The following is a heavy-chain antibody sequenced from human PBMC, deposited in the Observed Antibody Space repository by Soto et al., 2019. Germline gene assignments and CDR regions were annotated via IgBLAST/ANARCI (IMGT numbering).Heavy chain of an antibody. V-gene: IGHV1-58*01. D-gene: IGHD3-10*01. CDR2: IVVGSGNT. J-gene: IGHJ5*02. Sequence: ASVKVSCKASGFTFTSSAVQWVRQARGQRLEWIGWIVVGSGNTNYAQKFQERVTITRDMSTSTACMELSSLRSEDTAVYYCAADPRFYYYGSGSFNWFDPWGQGTLVTVSS. CDR1: GFTFTSSA. CDR3: AADPRFYYYGSGSFNWFDP.